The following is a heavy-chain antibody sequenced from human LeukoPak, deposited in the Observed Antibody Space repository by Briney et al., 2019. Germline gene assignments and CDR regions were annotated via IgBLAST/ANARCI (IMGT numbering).Heavy chain of an antibody. CDR2: MNPNCGNT. Sequence: GASVKVSCKASGYTFTSYDINWVRQAIGQGLDWMASMNPNCGNTGYAQNFQGRVTITRNSSISTAYMELSSLRSEDTAVYYCARGTRKVVVIGNIHYYYYMDVWGKGTTVTVSS. CDR1: GYTFTSYD. J-gene: IGHJ6*03. D-gene: IGHD3-22*01. CDR3: ARGTRKVVVIGNIHYYYYMDV. V-gene: IGHV1-8*03.